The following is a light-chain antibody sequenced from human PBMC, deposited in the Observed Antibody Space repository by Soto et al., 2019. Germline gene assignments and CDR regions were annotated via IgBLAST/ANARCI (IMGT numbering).Light chain of an antibody. Sequence: QSVLTQPPSASGTPGQGVTISCSGSSSNIGRNYVCWYHQLPGAAPRLLMYSNNQRPSGVPDRFSGSKSGTSASLSISGLRSEDEADYYCAAWDDSLLSVVFGGGTKLTVL. CDR2: SNN. V-gene: IGLV1-47*01. J-gene: IGLJ2*01. CDR3: AAWDDSLLSVV. CDR1: SSNIGRNY.